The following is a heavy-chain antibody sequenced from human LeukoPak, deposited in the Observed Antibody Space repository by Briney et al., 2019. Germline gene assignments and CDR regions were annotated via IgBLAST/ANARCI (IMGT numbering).Heavy chain of an antibody. CDR1: GYSSTSYW. J-gene: IGHJ4*02. Sequence: GESLKISCKGSGYSSTSYWIGWVRQMPGKGLGLMGIIYPGDSDTKYSPSFQGQVTISADKSISTAYLQWSSHNCSGAAMYYSARFKWEVAGVKIDYWGQGTLVTVSS. CDR3: ARFKWEVAGVKIDY. V-gene: IGHV5-51*01. D-gene: IGHD6-19*01. CDR2: IYPGDSDT.